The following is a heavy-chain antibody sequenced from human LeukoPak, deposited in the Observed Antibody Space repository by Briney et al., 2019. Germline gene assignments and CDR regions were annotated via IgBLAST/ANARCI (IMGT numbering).Heavy chain of an antibody. CDR3: ARDLVSAGFDI. CDR1: GYIFTNNA. D-gene: IGHD6-6*01. J-gene: IGHJ3*02. Sequence: ASVKVPCKTSGYIFTNNAVNWVRQAPGQGLDFMGWINTNTGNPTYAQGFTGRFVFSLDTSVSTAYLQISSLEAEDTAIYYCARDLVSAGFDIWGQGTMVTVSS. CDR2: INTNTGNP. V-gene: IGHV7-4-1*02.